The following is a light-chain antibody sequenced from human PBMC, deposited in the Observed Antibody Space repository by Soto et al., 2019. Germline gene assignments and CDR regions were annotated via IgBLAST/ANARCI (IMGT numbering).Light chain of an antibody. CDR2: HTS. V-gene: IGKV3-15*01. J-gene: IGKJ4*01. Sequence: EIVMTQSPAILSVSPGESVTLSCTASQTISDNLAWYQQKPGLPPRLLIYHTSTRASGVPARLSGSGSGTDFSLTISSLQSEDFAVYYCQRYDNWPIIFGGGTKVDIK. CDR3: QRYDNWPII. CDR1: QTISDN.